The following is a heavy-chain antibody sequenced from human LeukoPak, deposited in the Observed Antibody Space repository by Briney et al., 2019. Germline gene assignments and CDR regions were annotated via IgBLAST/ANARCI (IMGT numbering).Heavy chain of an antibody. Sequence: SETLSLTCTVSGGSISSGGYYWSWIRQHPGKGLEWIGYIYYSGSTYYNPSLKSRVTISVDTSKNQFSLKLSSVTAADTAVYYCARVRFWYCGGDCYPHALRAFDYWGQGTLVTVSS. V-gene: IGHV4-31*03. D-gene: IGHD2-21*02. J-gene: IGHJ4*02. CDR2: IYYSGST. CDR1: GGSISSGGYY. CDR3: ARVRFWYCGGDCYPHALRAFDY.